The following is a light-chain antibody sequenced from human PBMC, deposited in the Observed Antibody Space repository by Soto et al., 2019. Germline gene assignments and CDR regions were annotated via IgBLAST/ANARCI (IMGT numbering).Light chain of an antibody. CDR1: QTVGSN. J-gene: IGKJ1*01. CDR2: SVS. V-gene: IGKV3-20*01. Sequence: EIVLTQSPGTLSLSPVERATLSCRASQTVGSNIAWYQQKPGQTPRLLIYSVSSRATGIPDRFSGSGSGTDFTLTISRLEPEDFAMYYCLHHGSSLWTFGQGTKVDIK. CDR3: LHHGSSLWT.